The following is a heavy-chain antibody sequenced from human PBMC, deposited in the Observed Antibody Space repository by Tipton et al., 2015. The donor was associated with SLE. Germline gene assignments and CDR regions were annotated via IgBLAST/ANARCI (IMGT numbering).Heavy chain of an antibody. V-gene: IGHV3-49*03. CDR1: GFNFGDYV. Sequence: SLRLSCTGSGFNFGDYVMNWFRQAPGKGLEWVGFIRGRGYGRTTEYAASVKGRFTISRDDRENTLFLQMHSLKADDTAVYYCTTTGGTTDYWGQGTLVTVSS. CDR2: IRGRGYGRTT. CDR3: TTTGGTTDY. J-gene: IGHJ4*02. D-gene: IGHD1-1*01.